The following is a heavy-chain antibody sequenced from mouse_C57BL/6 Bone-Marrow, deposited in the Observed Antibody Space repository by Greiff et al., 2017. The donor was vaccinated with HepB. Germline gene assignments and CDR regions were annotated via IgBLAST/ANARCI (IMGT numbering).Heavy chain of an antibody. Sequence: VQLQQSVAELVRPGASVKLSCTASGFNIKNTYMHWVKQRPEQGLEWIGRIGPANGNTKYPPNLPGKATITADNSTNTAYLQLSSLTSEDTAIYYCARDYYDYDEGVDYWGQGTTLTVSS. CDR2: IGPANGNT. CDR3: ARDYYDYDEGVDY. J-gene: IGHJ2*01. V-gene: IGHV14-3*01. CDR1: GFNIKNTY. D-gene: IGHD2-4*01.